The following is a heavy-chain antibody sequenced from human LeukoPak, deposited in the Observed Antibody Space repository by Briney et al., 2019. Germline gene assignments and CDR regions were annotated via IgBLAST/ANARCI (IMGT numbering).Heavy chain of an antibody. CDR3: ARDGYYGDYVFDTHDWFDP. V-gene: IGHV4-38-2*02. D-gene: IGHD4-17*01. J-gene: IGHJ5*02. CDR1: GYSISSGYY. Sequence: SETLSLTCTVSGYSISSGYYWGWIRQPPGKGLEWIGSIYHRGSTYYNPSLKSRVTISVDTSKNQFSLKLSSVTAADTAVYYCARDGYYGDYVFDTHDWFDPWGQGTLVTVSS. CDR2: IYHRGST.